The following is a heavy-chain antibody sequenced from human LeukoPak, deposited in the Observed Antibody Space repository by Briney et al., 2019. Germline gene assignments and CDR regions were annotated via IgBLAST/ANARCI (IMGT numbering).Heavy chain of an antibody. J-gene: IGHJ3*02. CDR2: IYHSGST. Sequence: SETLSLTCAASGYPISSGYYWGWIRQPPGKGLEWIGSIYHSGSTYYNPSLKSRVTISVDTSKNQFSLKLSSVTAADTAVYYCALTDAFDIWGQGTMVTVSS. CDR1: GYPISSGYY. CDR3: ALTDAFDI. V-gene: IGHV4-38-2*01.